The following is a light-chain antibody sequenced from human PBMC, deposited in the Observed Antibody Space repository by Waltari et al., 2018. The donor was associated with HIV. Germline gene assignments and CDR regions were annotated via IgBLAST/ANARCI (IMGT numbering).Light chain of an antibody. J-gene: IGLJ2*01. V-gene: IGLV1-44*01. CDR3: AAWDDSLNVV. CDR2: SNN. Sequence: QSVLTQPPSASGTPGQRVTLSCSGSSSNIGSDTVNWFQQLPGTAPKLLIYSNNQRPSGVPDRCSGSKSGTSASLAISGLQSEDEADYYCAAWDDSLNVVFGGGTKLTVL. CDR1: SSNIGSDT.